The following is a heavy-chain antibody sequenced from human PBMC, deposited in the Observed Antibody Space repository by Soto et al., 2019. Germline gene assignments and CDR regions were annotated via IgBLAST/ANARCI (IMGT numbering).Heavy chain of an antibody. CDR2: INHSGST. CDR3: ARGRHSGYGLHDY. CDR1: GGSFSGYY. D-gene: IGHD5-12*01. Sequence: SETLSLTCAVYGGSFSGYYWSWIRQPPGKGLEWIGEINHSGSTNYNPSLKSRVTISVDTSKNQFSLKLSSVTAADTAVYYCARGRHSGYGLHDYWGQGTLVTVSS. J-gene: IGHJ4*02. V-gene: IGHV4-34*01.